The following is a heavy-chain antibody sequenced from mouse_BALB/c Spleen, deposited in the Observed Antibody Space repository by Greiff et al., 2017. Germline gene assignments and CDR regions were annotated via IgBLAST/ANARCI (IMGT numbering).Heavy chain of an antibody. CDR2: IWGDGST. CDR3: ARDETSGDYAMDY. V-gene: IGHV2-6-7*01. Sequence: QVQLQQSGPGLVAPSQSLSITCTVSGFSLTGYGVNWVRQPPGKGLEWLGMIWGDGSTDYNSALKSRLSISKDNSKSQVFLKMNSLQTDDTATYYCARDETSGDYAMDYWGQGTSVTVSS. CDR1: GFSLTGYG. J-gene: IGHJ4*01.